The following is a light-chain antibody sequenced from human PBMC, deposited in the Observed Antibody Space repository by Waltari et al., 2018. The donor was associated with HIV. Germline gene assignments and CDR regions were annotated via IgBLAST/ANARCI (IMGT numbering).Light chain of an antibody. CDR1: QSVVTY. Sequence: DIQMTQSPSSLSASVGDKVTITCRTSQSVVTYLNWFQQKAGKVPKVLIYSASTLQNGVPSRISGSGSGTDFTLTINNLQPDDFAIYYCHQTFSTPYTFGQGTRVDI. CDR2: SAS. J-gene: IGKJ2*01. V-gene: IGKV1-39*01. CDR3: HQTFSTPYT.